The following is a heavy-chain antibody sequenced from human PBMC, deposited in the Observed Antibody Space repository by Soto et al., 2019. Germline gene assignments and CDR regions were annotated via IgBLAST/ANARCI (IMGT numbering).Heavy chain of an antibody. D-gene: IGHD2-15*01. V-gene: IGHV3-66*01. Sequence: GGSLRLSCAASGFTVSSNYMSWVRQAPGKGLEWVSVIYSGGSTYYADSVKGRFTISRDNSKNTLYLQMNSLRAEDTAVYYCARDRGEYCSGGSCYAGINAFDIWGQGTMVTVSS. J-gene: IGHJ3*02. CDR1: GFTVSSNY. CDR3: ARDRGEYCSGGSCYAGINAFDI. CDR2: IYSGGST.